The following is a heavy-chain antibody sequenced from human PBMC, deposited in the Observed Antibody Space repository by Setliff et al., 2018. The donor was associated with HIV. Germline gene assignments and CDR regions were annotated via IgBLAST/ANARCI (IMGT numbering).Heavy chain of an antibody. D-gene: IGHD2-8*01. CDR3: AALSLRTNAVYGVISTRFDP. CDR2: IDEDGNKK. Sequence: GGSLRLSCAASGFVFSDFWMSWARQAPGKGLEWVANIDEDGNKKYYVGSVRGRFTISRDNAKKSLYLQMNSLRADDTAVYYCAALSLRTNAVYGVISTRFDPWGQGTLVTVSS. V-gene: IGHV3-7*03. J-gene: IGHJ5*02. CDR1: GFVFSDFW.